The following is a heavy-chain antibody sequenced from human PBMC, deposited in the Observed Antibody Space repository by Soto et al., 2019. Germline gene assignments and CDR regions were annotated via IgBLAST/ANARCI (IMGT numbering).Heavy chain of an antibody. V-gene: IGHV3-23*01. Sequence: PGGSLRLSCAASGFTFSSYAMSWVRQAPGKGLEWVSAISGSGGSTYYADSVKGRFTISRDNSKNTLYLQMNSLRAEDTAVYYCAKDPLFEGYCSSTSCFSFDYWGQGTLVTVSS. CDR3: AKDPLFEGYCSSTSCFSFDY. CDR1: GFTFSSYA. J-gene: IGHJ4*02. D-gene: IGHD2-2*01. CDR2: ISGSGGST.